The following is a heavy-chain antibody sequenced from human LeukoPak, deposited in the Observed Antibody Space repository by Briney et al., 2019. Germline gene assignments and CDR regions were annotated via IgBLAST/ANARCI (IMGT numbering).Heavy chain of an antibody. Sequence: SETLSLTCTVSGGSVNSGSYYWTWIRQPPGKGLEWIGYIYYSGSTNYSPSLKSRTTISVDTSDNQFSLKLSSVTAADTAVYYCARMDYYDSSGYYSSRAFDIWGQGTMVTVSS. CDR1: GGSVNSGSYY. CDR3: ARMDYYDSSGYYSSRAFDI. D-gene: IGHD3-22*01. V-gene: IGHV4-61*01. J-gene: IGHJ3*02. CDR2: IYYSGST.